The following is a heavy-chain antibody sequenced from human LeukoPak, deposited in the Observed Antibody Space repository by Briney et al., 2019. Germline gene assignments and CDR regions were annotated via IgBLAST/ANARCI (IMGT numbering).Heavy chain of an antibody. V-gene: IGHV1-18*01. J-gene: IGHJ4*02. Sequence: GASVKDSFKTSGYTFTSYGVSWVRQAPGQRLEWMGWISTYNYNTNYAQKFRGRVTLTKDTSTSTVYMELRSLRSDDTAIYYCARQVDTTMALPDYWGQGILVSVSS. D-gene: IGHD5-18*01. CDR3: ARQVDTTMALPDY. CDR1: GYTFTSYG. CDR2: ISTYNYNT.